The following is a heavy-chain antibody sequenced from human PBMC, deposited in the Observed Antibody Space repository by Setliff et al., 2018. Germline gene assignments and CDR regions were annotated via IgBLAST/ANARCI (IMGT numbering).Heavy chain of an antibody. CDR2: IYTSGST. D-gene: IGHD4-17*01. CDR3: TRPHNGDYAFDI. CDR1: GDSISSYY. Sequence: SETLSLTCTVSGDSISSYYWSWIRQPAGKGLEWIGRIYTSGSTNYNPSLKSRVTISVDTSNNQFSLHLTSVTAADTAVYYCTRPHNGDYAFDIWGQGTMVTVSS. V-gene: IGHV4-4*07. J-gene: IGHJ3*02.